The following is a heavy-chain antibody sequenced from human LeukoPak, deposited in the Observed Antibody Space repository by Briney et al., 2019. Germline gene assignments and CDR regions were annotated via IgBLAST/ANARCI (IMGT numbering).Heavy chain of an antibody. D-gene: IGHD2-2*02. CDR2: IRYDGSNK. J-gene: IGHJ4*02. CDR1: GFTFSSYG. V-gene: IGHV3-30*02. Sequence: PGGSLRLSCAAYGFTFSSYGMHWVRQAPGKGLEWVAFIRYDGSNKYYADSVKGRFTISRDNSKNTLYLQMNSLRAEDTAVYYCARAAKRYCSSTSCHIGGFDYWGQGTLVTVSS. CDR3: ARAAKRYCSSTSCHIGGFDY.